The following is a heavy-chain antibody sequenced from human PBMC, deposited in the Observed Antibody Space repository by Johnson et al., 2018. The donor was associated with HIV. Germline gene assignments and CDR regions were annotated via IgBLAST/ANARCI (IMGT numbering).Heavy chain of an antibody. D-gene: IGHD4-11*01. CDR3: AKDTYSHRLTVTESGFDI. CDR2: ISWNSGSI. Sequence: VQLVESGGGVIRPGGSLRLSCAASGFTFVDYGMSWVRQAPGKGLEWVSGISWNSGSIAYADSVTGRFPISRDNAKNSLYVQMNSLRAEDTAVYYCAKDTYSHRLTVTESGFDIWGQGTMVTVSS. J-gene: IGHJ3*02. V-gene: IGHV3-9*01. CDR1: GFTFVDYG.